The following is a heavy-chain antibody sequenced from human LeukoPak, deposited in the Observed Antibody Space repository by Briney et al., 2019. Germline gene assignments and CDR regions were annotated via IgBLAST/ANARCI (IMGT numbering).Heavy chain of an antibody. CDR2: INQDGSEK. CDR1: GFTFVSHW. V-gene: IGHV3-7*01. D-gene: IGHD5-12*01. Sequence: PGGSLRLSCVASGFTFVSHWMTWVRQASGKGLECVANINQDGSEKYYVDSVKGRSTISRDNGKNSLYLQMKSLRAEDTAVYYCVRDAGYSGYVFGYWGQGTLVTVSS. CDR3: VRDAGYSGYVFGY. J-gene: IGHJ4*02.